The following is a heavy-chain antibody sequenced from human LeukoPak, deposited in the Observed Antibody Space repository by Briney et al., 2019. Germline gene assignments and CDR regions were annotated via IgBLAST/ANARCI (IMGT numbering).Heavy chain of an antibody. D-gene: IGHD6-13*01. V-gene: IGHV3-7*04. CDR1: GFTFSAYW. Sequence: GGSLRLSCAASGFTFSAYWMSWVRQAPGKGLEWVANIRLDGSAEYYLDSVKGRFTISGDNAKNSLYLQMDSLRAEDTAVYYCARGTSSSPNWFDPWGQGTLVTVSS. CDR3: ARGTSSSPNWFDP. J-gene: IGHJ5*02. CDR2: IRLDGSAE.